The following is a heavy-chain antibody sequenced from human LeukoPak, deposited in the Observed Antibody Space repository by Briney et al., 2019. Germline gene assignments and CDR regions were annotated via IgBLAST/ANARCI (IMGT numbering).Heavy chain of an antibody. CDR1: GYTFTGYY. V-gene: IGHV1-2*02. CDR3: ARDRRYSSSWYPYYYYYMDV. J-gene: IGHJ6*03. Sequence: VASVKVSCKASGYTFTGYYMHWVRQAPGQGLEWMGWINPNSGGTNYAQKFQGRVTMTRDTSISTAYMELSRLRSDDTAVYYCARDRRYSSSWYPYYYYYMDVWGKGTTVTVSS. CDR2: INPNSGGT. D-gene: IGHD6-13*01.